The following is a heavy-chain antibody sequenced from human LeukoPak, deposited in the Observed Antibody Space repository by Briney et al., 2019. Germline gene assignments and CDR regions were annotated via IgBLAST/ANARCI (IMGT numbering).Heavy chain of an antibody. J-gene: IGHJ6*03. D-gene: IGHD7-27*01. CDR1: GFTFSTFA. CDR2: ISGSGGST. V-gene: IGHV3-23*01. CDR3: AKTGAGYYYMDV. Sequence: PGGSLRLSCAASGFTFSTFAMRWVRQAPGKGLEWVSGISGSGGSTDYADSVKGRFTISRDNSKNTLYLQMNSLRAEDTAVYYCAKTGAGYYYMDVWGKGTTVTVSS.